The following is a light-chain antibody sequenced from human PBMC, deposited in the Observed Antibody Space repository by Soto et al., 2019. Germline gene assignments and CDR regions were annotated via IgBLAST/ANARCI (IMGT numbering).Light chain of an antibody. J-gene: IGKJ1*01. CDR1: QGISSA. CDR3: QQFNSYPQT. CDR2: DAS. Sequence: AIPLTQSPSSLSASVGDRVTITCRASQGISSALAWYQQKPGKAPKFLIYDASSLESRGPSRFSGSGSGTDFTLTASNLQPEDFATDYCQQFNSYPQTFGQGTKVEIK. V-gene: IGKV1-13*02.